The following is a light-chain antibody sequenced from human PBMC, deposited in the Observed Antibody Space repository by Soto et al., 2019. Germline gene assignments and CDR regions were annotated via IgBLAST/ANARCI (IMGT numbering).Light chain of an antibody. CDR2: HVS. J-gene: IGKJ1*01. CDR3: HQYNNWPSWT. Sequence: EIVMTQSPATLSVSPGERATLSCRASQSVSSYLAWYQQRFGQSPRLLIYHVSTRATGVPARFSGSGSETEFTLTISSLQPEDFAIYYCHQYNNWPSWTFGQGTKVDIK. V-gene: IGKV3-15*01. CDR1: QSVSSY.